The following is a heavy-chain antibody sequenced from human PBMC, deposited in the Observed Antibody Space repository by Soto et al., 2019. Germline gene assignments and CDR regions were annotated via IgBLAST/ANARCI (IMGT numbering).Heavy chain of an antibody. J-gene: IGHJ4*02. D-gene: IGHD2-8*01. CDR3: ARVPIGKYGVWNY. CDR2: INPGGTIT. Sequence: EEQLVESGGGLVQPGGSLRLSCAASGFTFSSYWMHWVRQAPGKGLVWVSRINPGGTITDYADSVKGRFTISRANAKNTVYLQVHSLRGDDTAEYFCARVPIGKYGVWNYWGQGTLVTVSS. CDR1: GFTFSSYW. V-gene: IGHV3-74*01.